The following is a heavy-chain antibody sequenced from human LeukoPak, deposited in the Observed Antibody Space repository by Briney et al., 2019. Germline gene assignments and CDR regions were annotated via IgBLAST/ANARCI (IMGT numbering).Heavy chain of an antibody. J-gene: IGHJ4*02. Sequence: PGGSLGLSCAASGFTFSSYAMSWVRQAPGKGLEWVSAISGSGVSTYYADSVKGRFTISRDNSKNTLYLQMNSLRAEDTAVYYCAKDQSDSGRSYYWGQGTLVTVSS. CDR3: AKDQSDSGRSYY. V-gene: IGHV3-23*01. CDR2: ISGSGVST. CDR1: GFTFSSYA. D-gene: IGHD1-26*01.